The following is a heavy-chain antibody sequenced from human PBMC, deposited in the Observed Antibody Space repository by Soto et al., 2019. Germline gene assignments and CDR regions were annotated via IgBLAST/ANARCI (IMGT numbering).Heavy chain of an antibody. CDR2: IYPGDSDT. J-gene: IGHJ6*02. Sequence: PGESLKISCKGSGYSLTSYWIGWVRQMPGKGLEWMGIIYPGDSDTRYSPSFQGQVTISADKSISTAYLQWSSLKASDTAMYYCARQPKTISSYYYYGMDVWGQGTTVTVSS. CDR3: ARQPKTISSYYYYGMDV. V-gene: IGHV5-51*01. D-gene: IGHD3-3*01. CDR1: GYSLTSYW.